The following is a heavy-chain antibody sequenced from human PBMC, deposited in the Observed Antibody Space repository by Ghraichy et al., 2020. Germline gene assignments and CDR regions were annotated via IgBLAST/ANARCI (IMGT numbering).Heavy chain of an antibody. CDR2: FDPEDGET. CDR3: ALINDYGDYGFQ. J-gene: IGHJ4*02. V-gene: IGHV1-24*01. Sequence: ASVKVSCKVSGYTLTELSMHWVRQAPGKGLEWMGGFDPEDGETIYAQKFQGRVTMTEDTSTDTAYMELSSLRSEDTAVYYCALINDYGDYGFQWGQGTLVTVSS. D-gene: IGHD4-17*01. CDR1: GYTLTELS.